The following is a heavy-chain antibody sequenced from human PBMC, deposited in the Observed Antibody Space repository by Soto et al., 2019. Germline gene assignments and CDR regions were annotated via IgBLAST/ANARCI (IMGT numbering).Heavy chain of an antibody. Sequence: ETLSLTCTVSGGSISSYYWSCIRQPPGKGLEWIGYIYYSGSTNYNPSLKSRVTISVDTSKNQFSLKLSSVTAADTAVYYCARVGGINWFDTWGQGTLVTVYS. CDR3: ARVGGINWFDT. CDR1: GGSISSYY. J-gene: IGHJ5*02. V-gene: IGHV4-59*12. D-gene: IGHD3-16*01. CDR2: IYYSGST.